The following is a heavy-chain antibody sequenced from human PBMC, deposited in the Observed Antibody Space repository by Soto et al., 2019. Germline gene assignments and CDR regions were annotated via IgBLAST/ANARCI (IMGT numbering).Heavy chain of an antibody. Sequence: QVQLVQSGAEVKKPGSSVKFSCKASGGTFSSYAISWVRQAPGQGLEWMGGIIPIFGTANYAQKLQGRVTITADESTSTAYMELSSRRAEETAVYYCARPYLTYYYDRSGYPPYDNWFDTWCQGALVTVSS. CDR2: IIPIFGTA. J-gene: IGHJ5*02. CDR1: GGTFSSYA. D-gene: IGHD3-22*01. V-gene: IGHV1-69*01. CDR3: ARPYLTYYYDRSGYPPYDNWFDT.